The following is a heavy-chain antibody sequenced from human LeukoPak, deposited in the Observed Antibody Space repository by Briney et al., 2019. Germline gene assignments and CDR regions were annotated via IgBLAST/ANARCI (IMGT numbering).Heavy chain of an antibody. D-gene: IGHD3-16*02. Sequence: SETLSLTCTVSGGSISRYYWSWIRQPPGKGLEWIGDIYGRGSTNYNPSLMSRVTVSVDSSKNQFSLNLNSVTAADTAVYYCAREDVWGNNRPKGHFDYWGQGTLVTVSS. V-gene: IGHV4-59*01. CDR1: GGSISRYY. CDR3: AREDVWGNNRPKGHFDY. J-gene: IGHJ4*02. CDR2: IYGRGST.